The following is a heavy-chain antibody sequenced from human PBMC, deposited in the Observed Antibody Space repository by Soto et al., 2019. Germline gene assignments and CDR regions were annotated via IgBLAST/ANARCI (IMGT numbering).Heavy chain of an antibody. CDR3: ARIWKGAATRIGCFDP. CDR2: INHSGST. J-gene: IGHJ5*02. D-gene: IGHD1-26*01. V-gene: IGHV4-34*01. CDR1: GGSFSGYY. Sequence: SETLSLTCAVYGGSFSGYYWSWIRQPPGKGLEWIGEINHSGSTDYNPSLKSRVTISVDASKNQFSLKLSSVTAADTAVYYCARIWKGAATRIGCFDPWGQGTLVTVSS.